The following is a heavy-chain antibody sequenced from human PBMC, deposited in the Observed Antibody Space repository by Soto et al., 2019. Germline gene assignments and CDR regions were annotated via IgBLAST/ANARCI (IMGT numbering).Heavy chain of an antibody. J-gene: IGHJ6*02. CDR1: GFTFSDYY. CDR3: ARDRGGRDRLYYYHGMDV. D-gene: IGHD3-10*01. CDR2: ISSSSGST. Sequence: GGSLRLSCAASGFTFSDYYMSWIRQAPGKGLEYISYISSSSGSTNYADSVKGRFTISRDNAKNSLYLQMSSLRAEDTAVYYCARDRGGRDRLYYYHGMDVWGQGTTVTVSS. V-gene: IGHV3-11*06.